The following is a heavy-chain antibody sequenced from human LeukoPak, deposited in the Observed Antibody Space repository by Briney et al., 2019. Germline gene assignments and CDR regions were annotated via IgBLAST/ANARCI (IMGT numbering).Heavy chain of an antibody. CDR2: ISSSSSTI. CDR1: GFTFSSYS. D-gene: IGHD1-26*01. J-gene: IGHJ3*01. Sequence: GGSLRLSCAASGFTFSSYSMNWVRQAPGKGLEGVSYISSSSSTIYYADSVKGRFTISRDNANNSLYLQMNSLRAEDTAVYYCARDLRWELPDAFDLRGQGTMVRFSS. CDR3: ARDLRWELPDAFDL. V-gene: IGHV3-48*01.